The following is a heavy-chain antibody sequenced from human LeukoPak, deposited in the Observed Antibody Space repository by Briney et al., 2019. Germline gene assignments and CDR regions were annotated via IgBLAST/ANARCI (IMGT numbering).Heavy chain of an antibody. Sequence: GGSLRLSCAASGFTFSNAWMSWVRQAPGKGLEWVAVISYDGRQKYYADSVEGRFTISRDNSKDTVYLQMNSLRAEDTAVYYCARTSSIYYYYYYMDVWGKGTTVTVSS. J-gene: IGHJ6*03. CDR1: GFTFSNAW. CDR2: ISYDGRQK. D-gene: IGHD2-15*01. V-gene: IGHV3-30*03. CDR3: ARTSSIYYYYYYMDV.